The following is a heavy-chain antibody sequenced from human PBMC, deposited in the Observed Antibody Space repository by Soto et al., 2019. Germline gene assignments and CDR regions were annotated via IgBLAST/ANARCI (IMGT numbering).Heavy chain of an antibody. CDR1: GGSISRSAYY. CDR3: ARHHTSSGWPRPYPNYFDK. Sequence: SETLSLTCIVSGGSISRSAYYWGWIRQSPGKGLEWIGSIYYSGSTYYNPSLKSRVTISVDTSKNQFSLKQSSVTAADTAVYYCARHHTSSGWPRPYPNYFDKWGQGILVTVST. D-gene: IGHD6-19*01. J-gene: IGHJ4*02. CDR2: IYYSGST. V-gene: IGHV4-39*01.